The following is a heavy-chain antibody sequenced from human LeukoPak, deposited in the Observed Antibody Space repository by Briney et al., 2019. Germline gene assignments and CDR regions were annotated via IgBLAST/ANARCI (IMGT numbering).Heavy chain of an antibody. J-gene: IGHJ4*02. D-gene: IGHD2-15*01. CDR3: ARDPGGWCSGGSCPDY. V-gene: IGHV3-7*01. CDR2: IKQDGSEK. CDR1: GFTFSSYW. Sequence: GGSLRLSCAASGFTFSSYWMSWVRQAPGKGLEWVANIKQDGSEKYYVDSVKGRFTISRDNAKNSLYLQMNSLRAEDTAVYYCARDPGGWCSGGSCPDYWGQGTLVTVSS.